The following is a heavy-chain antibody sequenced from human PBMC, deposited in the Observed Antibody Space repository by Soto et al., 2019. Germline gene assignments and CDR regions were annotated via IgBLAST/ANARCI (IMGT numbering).Heavy chain of an antibody. CDR2: IDWDDDK. V-gene: IGHV2-70*11. Sequence: SGPTLVNPTQTLTLTCTFSGFSLSTSGMCVSWIRQPPGKALEWLARIDWDDDKYYSTSLKTRLTISKDTSKNQVVLTMTNMDPVDTATYYCARMSSGTHRNGGDYWGQGTLVTVSS. CDR3: ARMSSGTHRNGGDY. J-gene: IGHJ4*02. CDR1: GFSLSTSGMC. D-gene: IGHD1-26*01.